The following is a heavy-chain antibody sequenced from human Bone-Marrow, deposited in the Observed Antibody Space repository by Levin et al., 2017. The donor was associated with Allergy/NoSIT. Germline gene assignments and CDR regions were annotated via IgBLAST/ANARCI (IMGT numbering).Heavy chain of an antibody. CDR2: ISYDGSNK. J-gene: IGHJ4*02. CDR1: GFTFSSYG. V-gene: IGHV3-30*18. Sequence: GESLKISCAASGFTFSSYGMHWVRQAPGKGLEWVAVISYDGSNKYYADSVKGRFTISRDNSKNTLYLQMNSLRGEDTAVYYCAKDRRSSGWYLPDYWGQGTLVTVSS. D-gene: IGHD6-19*01. CDR3: AKDRRSSGWYLPDY.